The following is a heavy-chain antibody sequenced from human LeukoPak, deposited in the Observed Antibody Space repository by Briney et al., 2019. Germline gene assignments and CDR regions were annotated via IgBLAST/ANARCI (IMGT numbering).Heavy chain of an antibody. D-gene: IGHD5-12*01. CDR2: VYYGRTT. J-gene: IGHJ5*01. V-gene: IGHV4-39*01. CDR1: AASFISSSHH. CDR3: VRHDGRGGATMGAFDS. Sequence: SETLSLTCTVSAASFISSSHHWGWIRQSPGKGLEWIGTVYYGRTTYYNASLDGRVTISLDTSANHFSLQLNSVTAADTAVYYCVRHDGRGGATMGAFDSWGQGSLVTVSS.